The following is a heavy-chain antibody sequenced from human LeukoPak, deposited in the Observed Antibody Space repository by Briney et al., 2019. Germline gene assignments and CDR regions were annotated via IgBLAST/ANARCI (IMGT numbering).Heavy chain of an antibody. CDR2: IYSGGST. J-gene: IGHJ4*02. CDR1: GFTFSNFA. D-gene: IGHD4-11*01. CDR3: ARDIQYPDGC. Sequence: GGSLRLSCAASGFTFSNFAMSWVRQAPGKGLEWVSVIYSGGSTYYADSVKGRFTVSRDNSKNTLYLQMNGLRVEDTAVYYCARDIQYPDGCWGQGTLVTVSS. V-gene: IGHV3-53*01.